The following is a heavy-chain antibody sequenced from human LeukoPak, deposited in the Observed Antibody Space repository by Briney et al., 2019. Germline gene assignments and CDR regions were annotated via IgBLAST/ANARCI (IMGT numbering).Heavy chain of an antibody. CDR2: IYYSGST. CDR1: GGSMSSGDYY. Sequence: SETLSLTCTVSGGSMSSGDYYWSRIRQPPGKGLEWIGYIYYSGSTYYNPSLKSRVTISVDTSKNQFSLKLSSVTAADTAVYYCARFGFGELFSGNWFDPWGQATLVTVSS. CDR3: ARFGFGELFSGNWFDP. V-gene: IGHV4-30-4*01. D-gene: IGHD3-10*01. J-gene: IGHJ5*02.